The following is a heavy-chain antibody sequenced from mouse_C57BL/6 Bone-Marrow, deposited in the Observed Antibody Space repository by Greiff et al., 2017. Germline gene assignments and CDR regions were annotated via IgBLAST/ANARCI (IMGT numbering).Heavy chain of an antibody. CDR1: GFSLSTSGMG. V-gene: IGHV8-12*01. CDR2: IYWDDDK. Sequence: VKLVESGPGILQSSQTLSLTCSFSGFSLSTSGMGVSWIRQPSGKGLEWLAHIYWDDDKRYNPSLKSRLTISKDTSRNQVLLKINSVDTADTATCYCAGRGGNGSFAYWGQGALVTVSA. D-gene: IGHD2-2*01. CDR3: AGRGGNGSFAY. J-gene: IGHJ3*01.